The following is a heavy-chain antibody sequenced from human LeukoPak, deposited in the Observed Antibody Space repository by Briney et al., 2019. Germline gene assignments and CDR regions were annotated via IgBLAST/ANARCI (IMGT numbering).Heavy chain of an antibody. Sequence: SETLSLTCAVYGGPFSGYYWSWIRQPPGKGLEWIGEINHSGSTNYNPSLKSRVTISVDTSKNQFSLKLSSVTAADTAVYYCARVPTVGWRRSLNFDYWGQGTLVTVSS. D-gene: IGHD4-23*01. CDR1: GGPFSGYY. CDR2: INHSGST. J-gene: IGHJ4*02. V-gene: IGHV4-34*01. CDR3: ARVPTVGWRRSLNFDY.